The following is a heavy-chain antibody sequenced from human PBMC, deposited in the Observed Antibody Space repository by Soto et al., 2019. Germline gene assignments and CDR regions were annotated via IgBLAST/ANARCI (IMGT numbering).Heavy chain of an antibody. CDR1: GGTFSSYA. CDR3: ARESSSPNYYYYGMDV. Sequence: QVPLVQSGAEVKKPGSSVKVSCRASGGTFSSYAVSWVRQAPGQRLEWMGVIIPLLNTPKYVQKFQGRVTITADASATTAYMELSSLRSEDTAVYYCARESSSPNYYYYGMDVWGQGTTVTVSS. D-gene: IGHD6-6*01. J-gene: IGHJ6*02. CDR2: IIPLLNTP. V-gene: IGHV1-69*01.